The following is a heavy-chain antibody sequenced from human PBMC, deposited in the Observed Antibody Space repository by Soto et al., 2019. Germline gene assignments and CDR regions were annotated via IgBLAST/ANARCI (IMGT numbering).Heavy chain of an antibody. CDR1: GGTFANSA. V-gene: IGHV1-69*12. CDR2: NIPIFSTP. D-gene: IGHD2-15*01. J-gene: IGHJ6*02. Sequence: QVQLVQSGAEVKKPGSSVTVSCKASGGTFANSAISWVRQAPGQGLEGMGGNIPIFSTPDYAQKFQGRVTITADESTTTAYMELTSLKSEDTAVYYCARDKDRQQLGGNYYYGIDVWGQGTTVTVSS. CDR3: ARDKDRQQLGGNYYYGIDV.